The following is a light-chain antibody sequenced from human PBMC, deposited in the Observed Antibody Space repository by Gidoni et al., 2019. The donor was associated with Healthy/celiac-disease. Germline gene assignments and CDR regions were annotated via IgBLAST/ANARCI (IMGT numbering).Light chain of an antibody. V-gene: IGLV3-25*03. CDR3: QSADSSGTYV. CDR2: KDS. Sequence: SYERTQPPSVSAAPGQTARITCSGDALPKQYAYWYQQKPGQAPVPVIYKDSERPSGIPERFSGSSSGTTVTLTISGVQAEDEADYYCQSADSSGTYVFGTGTKVTVL. CDR1: ALPKQY. J-gene: IGLJ1*01.